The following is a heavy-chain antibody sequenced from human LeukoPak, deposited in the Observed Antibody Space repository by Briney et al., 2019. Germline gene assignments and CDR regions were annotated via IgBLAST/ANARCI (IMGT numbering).Heavy chain of an antibody. J-gene: IGHJ4*02. Sequence: PSDTLSLTCTVSGGSISSSSYYWGWIRQPPGKGLECIGYIYYSGSTYYNPSLKSRVTITVDTSKNQFSLKLTSVTAADTAVYYCARHASVSGNWPRPLDSWGQGSLVTVSS. CDR3: ARHASVSGNWPRPLDS. D-gene: IGHD6-19*01. V-gene: IGHV4-39*01. CDR2: IYYSGST. CDR1: GGSISSSSYY.